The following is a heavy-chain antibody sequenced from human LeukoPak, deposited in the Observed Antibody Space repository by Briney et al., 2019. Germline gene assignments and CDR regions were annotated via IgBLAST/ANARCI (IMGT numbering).Heavy chain of an antibody. CDR3: ATLDGSYFDY. D-gene: IGHD3/OR15-3a*01. CDR1: GFTFSSYW. Sequence: AGGSLRLSCAASGFTFSSYWMNWARQAPGKGLEWVASINHNGNVNYYVDSVKGRFTISRDNSKNTLYLQMNSLRAEDTAIYYCATLDGSYFDYWGQGTLVTVSS. CDR2: INHNGNVN. V-gene: IGHV3-7*03. J-gene: IGHJ4*02.